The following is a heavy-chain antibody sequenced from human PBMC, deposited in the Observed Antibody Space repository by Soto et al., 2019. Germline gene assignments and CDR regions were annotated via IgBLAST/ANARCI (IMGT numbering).Heavy chain of an antibody. CDR2: IKQDGSEK. Sequence: LRLSCAASGLTFSSYWMSWVRQAPGKGLEWVANIKQDGSEKYYVDSVKGRFTISRDNAKNSLYLQMNSLRAEDTAVYYCARAVVVPAAINEYYYYYGMDVWGQGTTVTVSS. J-gene: IGHJ6*02. V-gene: IGHV3-7*03. CDR3: ARAVVVPAAINEYYYYYGMDV. D-gene: IGHD2-2*01. CDR1: GLTFSSYW.